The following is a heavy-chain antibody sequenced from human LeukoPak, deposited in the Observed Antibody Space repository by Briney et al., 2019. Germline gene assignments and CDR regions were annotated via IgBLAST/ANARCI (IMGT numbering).Heavy chain of an antibody. Sequence: SGRSLRLSCAASGFTFDDYAMHWVRHAPGKGLEWVSGISWNSGSIVYADSVKGRFTISRDNAKNSLCLQMNSLRAEDTALYYCASEVYAHNWFDPWGQGTLVTVSS. CDR1: GFTFDDYA. CDR2: ISWNSGSI. CDR3: ASEVYAHNWFDP. V-gene: IGHV3-9*01. D-gene: IGHD2-8*01. J-gene: IGHJ5*02.